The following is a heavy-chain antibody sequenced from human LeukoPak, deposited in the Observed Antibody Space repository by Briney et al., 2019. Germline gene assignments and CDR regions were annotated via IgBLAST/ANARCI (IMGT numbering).Heavy chain of an antibody. J-gene: IGHJ4*02. D-gene: IGHD6-19*01. CDR2: INWNGGST. Sequence: RPGGSLRLSRAASGFTFDDYGMSWVRQAPGKGLEWVSGINWNGGSTGYADSVKGRFTISRDNAKNSLYLQMNSLRAEDTALYYCARDAESGGWYLKYNYWGQGTLVTVSS. V-gene: IGHV3-20*04. CDR3: ARDAESGGWYLKYNY. CDR1: GFTFDDYG.